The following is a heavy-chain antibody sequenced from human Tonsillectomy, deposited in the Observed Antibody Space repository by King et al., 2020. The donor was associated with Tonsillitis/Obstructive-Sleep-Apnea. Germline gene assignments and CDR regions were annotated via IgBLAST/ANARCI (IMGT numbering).Heavy chain of an antibody. V-gene: IGHV4-59*01. J-gene: IGHJ3*02. CDR2: SYYSGNT. D-gene: IGHD2-21*01. CDR1: GGSISSDY. Sequence: QLQESGTGLVKPSETLSLTCTVSGGSISSDYWSWIRQPPGKGLEWIGYSYYSGNTNYNPSLKSRVTISEDTSKNQFSLKLSSVTAADTAVYYCARFEVAEDAFDIWGPGTRVTVSS. CDR3: ARFEVAEDAFDI.